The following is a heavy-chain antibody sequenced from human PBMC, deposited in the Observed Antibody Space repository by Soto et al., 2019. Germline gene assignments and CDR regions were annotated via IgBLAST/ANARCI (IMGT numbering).Heavy chain of an antibody. CDR3: AKGRGGSGSLPPRVDF. J-gene: IGHJ4*02. Sequence: EVQLLESGGGLVQPGGSLRLSCAASGFTFNNYAMTWVRQAPGKGLEWVSAISGGGDTTSYADSVKGRFTVPRDGSKNTHNLQMSSLRAEDTALYYCAKGRGGSGSLPPRVDFWGQGTLVTVSS. CDR1: GFTFNNYA. V-gene: IGHV3-23*01. CDR2: ISGGGDTT. D-gene: IGHD3-10*01.